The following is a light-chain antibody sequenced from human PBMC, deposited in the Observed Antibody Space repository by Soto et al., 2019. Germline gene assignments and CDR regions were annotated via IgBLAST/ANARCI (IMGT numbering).Light chain of an antibody. V-gene: IGKV3-20*01. CDR3: QQYAHSPLT. J-gene: IGKJ4*01. CDR1: QNIDKNY. Sequence: EIVLTQSPGTLSLSPGESATLSCRASQNIDKNYLAWFQHKPGQAPILLIYDASMSATGVPDRFSGSGSGTDFTLTVSRLEPEDFAVFYCQQYAHSPLTFGGGTKVEIK. CDR2: DAS.